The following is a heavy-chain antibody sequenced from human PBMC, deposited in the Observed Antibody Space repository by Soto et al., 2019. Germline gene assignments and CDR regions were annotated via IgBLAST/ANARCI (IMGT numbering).Heavy chain of an antibody. D-gene: IGHD6-19*01. Sequence: ASVKVSCKASGYTFTGYYMHWVRQAPGQGLEWMGWINPNSGGTNYAQKFQGWGTMTRDTSISTAYMELSRLRSDDTAVYYCARMGMSSGWYASDSWGQGSRVTVSS. CDR3: ARMGMSSGWYASDS. CDR2: INPNSGGT. CDR1: GYTFTGYY. J-gene: IGHJ4*02. V-gene: IGHV1-2*04.